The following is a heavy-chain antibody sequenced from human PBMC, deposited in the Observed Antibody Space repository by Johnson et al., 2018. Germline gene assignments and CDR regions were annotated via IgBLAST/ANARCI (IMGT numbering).Heavy chain of an antibody. CDR1: GGSISSYY. Sequence: QVQLQESGPGLVKPSETLSLTCTVSGGSISSYYWSWIRQPPGKGLELIGYIYYSGSTNYNPSLKSRVTISVDTSKNQFSLKLSAVTAADTAVYYCASSREEWLDTYYYYYVDVWGKGTTVTVSS. CDR3: ASSREEWLDTYYYYYVDV. CDR2: IYYSGST. V-gene: IGHV4-59*01. J-gene: IGHJ6*03. D-gene: IGHD6-19*01.